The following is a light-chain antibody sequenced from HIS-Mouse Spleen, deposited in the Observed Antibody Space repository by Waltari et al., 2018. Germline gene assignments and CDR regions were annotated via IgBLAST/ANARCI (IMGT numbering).Light chain of an antibody. V-gene: IGKV3-20*01. Sequence: EIVLTQSPGTLSFSPGERATLSCRASQSVSSSNLAWYQQKPGQAPRLLIYGASSRATGIPDRFSGSGSGTDFTLTISRLEPEDFAVYYCQQYGSSPPWTFGQGTKVEIK. CDR3: QQYGSSPPWT. J-gene: IGKJ1*01. CDR1: QSVSSSN. CDR2: GAS.